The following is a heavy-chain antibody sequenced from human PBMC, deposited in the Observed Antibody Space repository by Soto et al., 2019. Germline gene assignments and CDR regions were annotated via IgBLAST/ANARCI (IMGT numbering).Heavy chain of an antibody. CDR1: GYTFSSYA. Sequence: SVKVSCKASGYTFSSYAISWVGQAPGQGLEWMGGIIPKFNTIDHGQKFQGRVTIAADKSTSTAYMELSSLRSDDTAVYYCARVTNGGYFEYWAQGTLVTVSS. V-gene: IGHV1-69*06. CDR2: IIPKFNTI. D-gene: IGHD4-17*01. CDR3: ARVTNGGYFEY. J-gene: IGHJ4*02.